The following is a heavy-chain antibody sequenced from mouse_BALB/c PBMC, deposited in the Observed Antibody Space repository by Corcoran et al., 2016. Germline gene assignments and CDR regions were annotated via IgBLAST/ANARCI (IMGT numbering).Heavy chain of an antibody. Sequence: QIQLVQSGPELKKPGETVKISCKASGYTFTNYGMNWVKQAPGKGLKWMGWINTYTGEPTYADDFKGRFAFSLETSASTAYLQINNLKNEDMATYFCARGPYGYYAMDYWGQGTSVTVSS. V-gene: IGHV9-1*02. CDR1: GYTFTNYG. CDR3: ARGPYGYYAMDY. CDR2: INTYTGEP. J-gene: IGHJ4*01. D-gene: IGHD1-2*01.